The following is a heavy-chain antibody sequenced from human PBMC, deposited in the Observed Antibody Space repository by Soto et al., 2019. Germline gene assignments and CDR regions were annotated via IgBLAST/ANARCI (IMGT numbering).Heavy chain of an antibody. V-gene: IGHV3-48*01. CDR3: ARDGEDSRGYYYGPLGMDV. J-gene: IGHJ6*02. CDR2: ISSSSSTI. Sequence: PGGSLRLSCAASGFTFSSYSMNWVRQAPGKGLEWVSYISSSSSTIYYADSVKGRFTISRDNAKNSLYLQMNSLRAEDTAVYYCARDGEDSRGYYYGPLGMDVWGQGTTVTVSS. CDR1: GFTFSSYS. D-gene: IGHD3-22*01.